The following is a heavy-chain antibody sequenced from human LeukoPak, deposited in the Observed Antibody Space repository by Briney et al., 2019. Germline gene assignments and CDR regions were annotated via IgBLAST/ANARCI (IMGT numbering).Heavy chain of an antibody. J-gene: IGHJ3*02. CDR2: ISGSGGST. CDR1: GFNVSSYA. Sequence: SGGSLRLYCAASGFNVSSYAMSWVRQAPGKGLEWDSAISGSGGSTYYADSVKGRFTISRDNSKNTLYLQMNSLRAEDTAVYYCAKVSHTAMVNPKDAFDIWGQGTMVTVSS. CDR3: AKVSHTAMVNPKDAFDI. D-gene: IGHD5-18*01. V-gene: IGHV3-23*01.